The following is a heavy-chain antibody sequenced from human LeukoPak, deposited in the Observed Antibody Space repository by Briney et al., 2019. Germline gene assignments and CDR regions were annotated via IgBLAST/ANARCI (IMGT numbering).Heavy chain of an antibody. V-gene: IGHV3-53*01. CDR2: IYSGGST. J-gene: IGHJ3*02. CDR1: GFTVSSNY. D-gene: IGHD4-23*01. CDR3: ARASAVGPFDI. Sequence: GGSLRLSCAASGFTVSSNYMSWVRQAPGKRLEWVSVIYSGGSTYYADSVKGRFTISRDNSKNTLYLQMNSLRAEDTAVYYCARASAVGPFDIWGQGTMVTVSS.